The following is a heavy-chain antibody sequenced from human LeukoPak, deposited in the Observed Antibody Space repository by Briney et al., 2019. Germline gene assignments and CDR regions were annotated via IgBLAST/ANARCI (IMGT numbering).Heavy chain of an antibody. CDR2: INGDSRDK. D-gene: IGHD2-2*01. Sequence: GGSLRLSFAASGFTFSLYAMNWVRQAPGKGLEWVSDINGDSRDKHYAAAVGERFPIPRDDARKTLHLQLLSVRGGEAAVFLFARDTFQPGLIDSWGQGTLVTVSS. V-gene: IGHV3-21*05. CDR3: ARDTFQPGLIDS. CDR1: GFTFSLYA. J-gene: IGHJ4*02.